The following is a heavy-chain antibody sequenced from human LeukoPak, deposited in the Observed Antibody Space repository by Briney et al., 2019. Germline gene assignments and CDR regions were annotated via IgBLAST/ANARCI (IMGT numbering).Heavy chain of an antibody. CDR2: INHSGST. CDR1: GGSFSVYY. Sequence: SETLSLTCAVYGGSFSVYYWSWIRQPPGKGLEWIGEINHSGSTNYNPSLKSRVTISVDTSKNQFSLKLSSVTAADTAVYYCARSHPQLAARRWFDAFDIWGQGTMVTVSS. V-gene: IGHV4-34*01. CDR3: ARSHPQLAARRWFDAFDI. J-gene: IGHJ3*02. D-gene: IGHD6-6*01.